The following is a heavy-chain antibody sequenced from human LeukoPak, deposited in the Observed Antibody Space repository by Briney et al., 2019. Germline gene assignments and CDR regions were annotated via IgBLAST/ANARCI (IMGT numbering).Heavy chain of an antibody. J-gene: IGHJ4*02. V-gene: IGHV1-2*02. CDR1: GYTFTGYY. CDR3: ARSRLLSLYFDY. D-gene: IGHD2-21*02. Sequence: ASVKVSCKASGYTFTGYYMHWVRQAPGQGLEWMGLINPNSGGTNYAQKFQGRVTMTRDTSISTAYMELSRLRSDDTAVYYCARSRLLSLYFDYWGQGTLATVSS. CDR2: INPNSGGT.